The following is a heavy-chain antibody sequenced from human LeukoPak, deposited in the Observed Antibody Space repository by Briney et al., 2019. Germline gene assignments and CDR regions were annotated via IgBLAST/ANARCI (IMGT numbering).Heavy chain of an antibody. J-gene: IGHJ4*02. V-gene: IGHV4-31*03. D-gene: IGHD3-22*01. CDR3: VTYYFDSSGPKKNY. CDR1: GDSINSGGYY. CDR2: IYHSGST. Sequence: SETLSLTCTVSGDSINSGGYYWSWIRQHPGKGLEWIGYIYHSGSTYYNPSLKSRVTISVDTSKNQFSLKVSSVTAADTAVYYCVTYYFDSSGPKKNYWGQGTLVTVSS.